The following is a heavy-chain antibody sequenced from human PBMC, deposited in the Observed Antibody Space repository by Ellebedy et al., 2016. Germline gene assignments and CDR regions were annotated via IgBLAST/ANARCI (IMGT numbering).Heavy chain of an antibody. CDR2: IKQDGSEK. J-gene: IGHJ4*02. CDR1: GFTFSSYW. V-gene: IGHV3-7*01. D-gene: IGHD5-12*01. Sequence: GGSLRLXXAASGFTFSSYWMSWVRQAPGKGLEWVANIKQDGSEKYYVDSVKGRFTISRDISENTLYLQMNSLRAEDTAVYYCAKETLGYSGFFDYWGQGILVTVSS. CDR3: AKETLGYSGFFDY.